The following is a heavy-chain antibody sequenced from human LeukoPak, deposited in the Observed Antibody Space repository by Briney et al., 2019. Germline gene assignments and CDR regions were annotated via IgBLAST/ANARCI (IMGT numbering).Heavy chain of an antibody. J-gene: IGHJ5*02. CDR3: AKDLVRDRWFGES. D-gene: IGHD3-10*01. Sequence: GGSLRLSCAASGFTFSSYGMHWVRQAPGKGLEWVAFIRFEGTEKFYVDSVQGRFTISRDNSKNTLYLEMNSLRSEDTAVYHCAKDLVRDRWFGESWGQGTLVTVSS. V-gene: IGHV3-30*02. CDR2: IRFEGTEK. CDR1: GFTFSSYG.